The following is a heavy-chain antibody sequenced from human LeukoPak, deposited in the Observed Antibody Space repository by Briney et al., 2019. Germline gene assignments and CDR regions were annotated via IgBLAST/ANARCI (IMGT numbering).Heavy chain of an antibody. J-gene: IGHJ4*02. CDR1: GGSISSYY. Sequence: PSETLSLTCTVSGGSISSYYWSWIRQPPGKGLEWIGYIYYNGSTNYNPSLKSRVTISVDTSKNQFSLKLSSVTAADTAVYYCARDKKGASCYDYWGQGTLVTVSS. CDR2: IYYNGST. D-gene: IGHD2-2*01. CDR3: ARDKKGASCYDY. V-gene: IGHV4-59*01.